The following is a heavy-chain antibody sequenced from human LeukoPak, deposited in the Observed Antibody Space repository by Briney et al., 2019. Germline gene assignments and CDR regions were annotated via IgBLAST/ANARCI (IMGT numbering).Heavy chain of an antibody. D-gene: IGHD6-6*01. CDR3: ARLDEYSSSSRYYGMDV. CDR2: IIPIFGTA. CDR1: GGTFISYA. V-gene: IGHV1-69*01. J-gene: IGHJ6*02. Sequence: SVKVSCKASGGTFISYAISWVRQAPGQGLEWMGGIIPIFGTANYAQKFQGRVTITANESTSTAYMELSSLRSEDTAVYYCARLDEYSSSSRYYGMDVWGQGTTVTVSS.